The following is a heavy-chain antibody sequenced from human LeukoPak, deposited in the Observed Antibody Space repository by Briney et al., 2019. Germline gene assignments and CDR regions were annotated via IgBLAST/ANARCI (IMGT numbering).Heavy chain of an antibody. J-gene: IGHJ4*02. V-gene: IGHV3-23*01. CDR2: LSGSGGST. CDR3: AKWGDYDVLTGYYDSDY. Sequence: PGASLRLSCAASGFTFSSYAMSWVRQAPGKGLEWVSALSGSGGSTYYADSVKGRFTISRDNSKNTLYLQMNSLSAEDTAIYYCAKWGDYDVLTGYYDSDYWGQGTLVTVSS. CDR1: GFTFSSYA. D-gene: IGHD3-9*01.